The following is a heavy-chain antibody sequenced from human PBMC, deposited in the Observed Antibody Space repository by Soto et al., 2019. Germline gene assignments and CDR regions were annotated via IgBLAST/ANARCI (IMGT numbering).Heavy chain of an antibody. D-gene: IGHD3-16*02. Sequence: QVHLVQSGAEVKNPGSSVKVSCTASGYIFSSYGITWVRQAPGQGLEWMGWISADSGDTNYAQKFQGRVTLTTDTSASTAYRELRTLISDDTAVYYCARGPSFIDTTGPWFDPWGQGTLVTVSS. J-gene: IGHJ5*02. V-gene: IGHV1-18*01. CDR3: ARGPSFIDTTGPWFDP. CDR2: ISADSGDT. CDR1: GYIFSSYG.